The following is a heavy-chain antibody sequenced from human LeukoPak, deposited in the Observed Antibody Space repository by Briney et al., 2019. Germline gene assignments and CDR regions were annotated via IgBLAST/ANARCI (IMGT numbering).Heavy chain of an antibody. Sequence: GASVKVSCKASGGTFSNSAISWVRQAPGQGLEWMGRIIPVLGTSNYAQKFQGRVTITADKSTSTAYMELSTLRSDDTAVYYCARAGGSSWYASIYSWGQGTLVTVSS. V-gene: IGHV1-69*04. J-gene: IGHJ5*02. D-gene: IGHD6-13*01. CDR3: ARAGGSSWYASIYS. CDR1: GGTFSNSA. CDR2: IIPVLGTS.